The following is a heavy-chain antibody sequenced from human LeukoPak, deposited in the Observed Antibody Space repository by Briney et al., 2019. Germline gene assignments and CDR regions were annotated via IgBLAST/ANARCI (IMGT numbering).Heavy chain of an antibody. J-gene: IGHJ4*02. CDR3: AKGGVSDRGSWYGDYFDY. CDR2: LSADGSHK. CDR1: GLQFSSYG. V-gene: IGHV3-30*18. D-gene: IGHD6-13*01. Sequence: GGSLRLSCEASGLQFSSYGMDRVRPAPGQGLEWVAVLSADGSHKQFADAVKDRFAISRDNSKETLYLQMNGLRSEDTAIYYCAKGGVSDRGSWYGDYFDYWGQGTLVTVSS.